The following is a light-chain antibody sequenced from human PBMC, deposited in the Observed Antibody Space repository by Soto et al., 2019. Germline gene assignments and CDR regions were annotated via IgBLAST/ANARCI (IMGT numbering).Light chain of an antibody. CDR2: EVT. Sequence: QSVLTQPASVSGSPGQSITISCTGTSGDIGSYNRVSWYQQHPGKAPKLIIYEVTDRPSGVSNRFSGSKSGNTASLTISGLQAEDEAEYYCSSYTNSNTRACVFGTGTKLTAL. CDR3: SSYTNSNTRACV. J-gene: IGLJ1*01. V-gene: IGLV2-14*01. CDR1: SGDIGSYNR.